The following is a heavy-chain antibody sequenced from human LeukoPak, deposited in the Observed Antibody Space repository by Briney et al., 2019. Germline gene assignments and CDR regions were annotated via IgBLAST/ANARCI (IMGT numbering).Heavy chain of an antibody. CDR3: ARITCGWPKEEVYFDY. CDR2: IDWDDDK. CDR1: GFSLSTSGMC. V-gene: IGHV2-70*01. D-gene: IGHD6-19*01. J-gene: IGHJ4*02. Sequence: SGPALVKPTQTLTLTCTFSGFSLSTSGMCVSWIRQPPGKALEWLALIDWDDDKYYSTSLKTRLTISKDTSKNQVVLTMTNMELGSEETSVGARITCGWPKEEVYFDYWGQGTLVTVAS.